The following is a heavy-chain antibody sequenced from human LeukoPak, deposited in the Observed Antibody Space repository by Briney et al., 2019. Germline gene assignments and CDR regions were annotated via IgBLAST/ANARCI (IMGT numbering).Heavy chain of an antibody. Sequence: GGSLRLSCAASGFTFSSYAMSWVRQAPGKGLEWVSAMSGSGCSTYYADSVKGRFTIPRDNSKNTLYLQMNSLRAEDTAVYYCEKDRYCSSTSCSPNWFDPWGKGTLVTVSS. CDR3: EKDRYCSSTSCSPNWFDP. CDR1: GFTFSSYA. D-gene: IGHD2-2*01. CDR2: MSGSGCST. V-gene: IGHV3-23*01. J-gene: IGHJ5*02.